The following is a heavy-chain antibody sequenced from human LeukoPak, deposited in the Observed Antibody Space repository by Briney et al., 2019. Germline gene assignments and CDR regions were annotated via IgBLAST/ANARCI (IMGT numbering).Heavy chain of an antibody. J-gene: IGHJ3*02. CDR2: IWYDGSNK. CDR1: GLTFSSYG. V-gene: IGHV3-33*01. CDR3: ARARPRQNYYDSSGYYHNAFDI. Sequence: GGSLRLSCAASGLTFSSYGMHWVRQAPGKGLEWVAVIWYDGSNKYYTDSVKGRFTVSRDNSKNTLYLQMNSLRAEDTAVYYCARARPRQNYYDSSGYYHNAFDIWGQGRMVTVSS. D-gene: IGHD3-22*01.